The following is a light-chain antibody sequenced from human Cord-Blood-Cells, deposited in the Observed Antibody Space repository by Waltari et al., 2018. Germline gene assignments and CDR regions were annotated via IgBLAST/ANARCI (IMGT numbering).Light chain of an antibody. J-gene: IGKJ3*01. CDR3: QQYYSYPLT. CDR2: AAS. V-gene: IGKV1-8*01. Sequence: AIRMTQSPSSFSASTGDRVTITCRASQGISSYLAWYQQKPGKAPKLLIYAASTLQSGVPSRFSGSGSATDFTLTISCLQSEDFAAYYCQQYYSYPLTFGPVTKVDIK. CDR1: QGISSY.